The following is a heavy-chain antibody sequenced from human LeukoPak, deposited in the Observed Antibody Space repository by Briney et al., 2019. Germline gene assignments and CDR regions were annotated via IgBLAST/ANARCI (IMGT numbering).Heavy chain of an antibody. J-gene: IGHJ6*04. CDR2: INTNTGNQ. CDR3: ASGETYYYGSGSTPYYYYGMDV. D-gene: IGHD3-10*01. V-gene: IGHV7-4-1*01. CDR1: GYTFTSYA. Sequence: GASVKVSCKASGYTFTSYAMNWVRQAPGQGLEWMGWINTNTGNQTYAQGFTGRVVFSLDTSVSTAYLQICSLKAEDTAVYYCASGETYYYGSGSTPYYYYGMDVWGKGTTVTVSS.